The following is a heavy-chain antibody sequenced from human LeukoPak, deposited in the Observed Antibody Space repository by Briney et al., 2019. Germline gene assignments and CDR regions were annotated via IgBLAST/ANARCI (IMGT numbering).Heavy chain of an antibody. J-gene: IGHJ4*02. CDR1: GFTFNSYS. D-gene: IGHD6-6*01. Sequence: GGSLRLSCAASGFTFNSYSMYWVRQAPGKGLEWVSSISSSSSHMFYADSVKGRFSISRDNANNALYLQMNSLRAEDTAVYYCAGISYSGTWPVGYWGQGTLVTVTA. CDR2: ISSSSSHM. V-gene: IGHV3-21*01. CDR3: AGISYSGTWPVGY.